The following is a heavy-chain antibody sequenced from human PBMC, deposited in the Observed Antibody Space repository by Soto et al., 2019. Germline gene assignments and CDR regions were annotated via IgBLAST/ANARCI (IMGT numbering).Heavy chain of an antibody. D-gene: IGHD2-8*01. V-gene: IGHV3-23*01. Sequence: EVQLLESGGGLVQPGGSMRLSCAASGFIFRNQAMCWVRQGRGKGLEFVSCISGSGDEIFFLDSVKGRFAISRDNSENTLSLQMSSLRAEDTAVYYCARRGTYQWGHFDYWGQGVQVTVSS. CDR3: ARRGTYQWGHFDY. CDR1: GFIFRNQA. J-gene: IGHJ4*02. CDR2: ISGSGDEI.